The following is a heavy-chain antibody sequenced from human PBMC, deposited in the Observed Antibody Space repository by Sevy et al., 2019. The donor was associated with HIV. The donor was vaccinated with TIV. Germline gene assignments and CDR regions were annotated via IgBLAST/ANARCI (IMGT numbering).Heavy chain of an antibody. CDR3: ARNRLPWFGDFLNWFDP. CDR1: GFTFSNFA. V-gene: IGHV3-23*01. Sequence: GGSLRLSCAASGFTFSNFAMSWVRQAPGKGLEWVSAISGTGDITYYADSVKGRFTISRDNSKNTLYLQMNSLGVGDTAIYXCARNRLPWFGDFLNWFDPWGQGTLVTVSS. CDR2: ISGTGDIT. D-gene: IGHD3-10*01. J-gene: IGHJ5*02.